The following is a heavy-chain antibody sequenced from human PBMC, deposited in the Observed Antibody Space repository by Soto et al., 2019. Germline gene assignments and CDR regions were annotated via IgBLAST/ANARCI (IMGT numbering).Heavy chain of an antibody. CDR1: GLIFSNYG. J-gene: IGHJ6*02. CDR2: ISSGGVYI. V-gene: IGHV3-21*06. Sequence: EVQLVESGGGLVKPGGSLRLSCTASGLIFSNYGMNWVRQAAGKRPEWVSSISSGGVYIDYADSVKGRLTISRDNANTVLYLRLASLGVEGTAVYYCATDGAAGAVMGVWGQGTTVTVSS. D-gene: IGHD6-13*01. CDR3: ATDGAAGAVMGV.